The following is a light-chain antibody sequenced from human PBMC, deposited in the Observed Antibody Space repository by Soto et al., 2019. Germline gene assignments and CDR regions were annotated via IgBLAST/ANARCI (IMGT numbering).Light chain of an antibody. Sequence: IGVIQSAATLSVSPGERATLSCRASQDFXNNFSWDQQKPGQAPRLLXDDLSNRATDIPARLSGSGSGTDFTLTISSLEPEDLAVYYCQQRSNWPRTFGQGTKVDIK. CDR3: QQRSNWPRT. J-gene: IGKJ1*01. CDR2: DLS. V-gene: IGKV3-11*01. CDR1: QDFXNN.